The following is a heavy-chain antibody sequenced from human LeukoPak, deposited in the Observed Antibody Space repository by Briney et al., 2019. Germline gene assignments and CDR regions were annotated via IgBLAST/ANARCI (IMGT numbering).Heavy chain of an antibody. Sequence: ASVKVSCKASGYTFTDYPMHWVRQAPGQGLEWMGWINAGNGDTKYSQKFQGRVTITRDTSATTAYMELSSLRSEDTAVYYCARFMGSGDYFDYWGQGTLVTVSS. CDR1: GYTFTDYP. D-gene: IGHD3-10*01. V-gene: IGHV1-3*01. J-gene: IGHJ4*02. CDR2: INAGNGDT. CDR3: ARFMGSGDYFDY.